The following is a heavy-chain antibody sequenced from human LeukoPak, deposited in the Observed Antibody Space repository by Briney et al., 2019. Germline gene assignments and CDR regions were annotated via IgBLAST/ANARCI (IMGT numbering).Heavy chain of an antibody. V-gene: IGHV3-11*01. CDR3: ARVRAYDYGDHWWFDP. Sequence: PGGSLRLSCEASGFTFSDYYMSWIRQAPGKGLEWVSYISSSGSTMYYADSVKGRFTISRDNAKNSLYLQMNSLRAEDTAVYYCARVRAYDYGDHWWFDPWGQGTLVTVSS. D-gene: IGHD4-17*01. J-gene: IGHJ5*02. CDR2: ISSSGSTM. CDR1: GFTFSDYY.